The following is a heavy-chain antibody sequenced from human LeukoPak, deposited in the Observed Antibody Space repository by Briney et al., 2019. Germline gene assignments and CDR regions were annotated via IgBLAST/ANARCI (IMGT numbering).Heavy chain of an antibody. J-gene: IGHJ3*02. D-gene: IGHD3-9*01. CDR3: ATHSPDILTGHDAFDI. V-gene: IGHV1-24*01. CDR1: GYTLTELS. CDR2: FDPEDGET. Sequence: ASVKVSCKVSGYTLTELSMHWVRQAPGKGLEWMGGFDPEDGETIYAQKFQGRVTMTEDTSTDTAYMELSSLRSEDTAVYYCATHSPDILTGHDAFDIWGQGTMVTVSS.